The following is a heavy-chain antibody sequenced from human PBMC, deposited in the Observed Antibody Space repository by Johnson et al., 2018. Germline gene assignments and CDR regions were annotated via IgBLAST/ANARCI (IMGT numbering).Heavy chain of an antibody. CDR1: GFTFSSYG. Sequence: QVQLVQSGGGVVQPGRSLRLSCAASGFTFSSYGMHWVRQAPGKGLEWVAVISYDGSNKYYADSVKGRFTISRDNSKNTLYLQMNRLRAEDTAVYYCAKVKLPYYYYGMDVWGQGTTVTVSS. CDR2: ISYDGSNK. J-gene: IGHJ6*02. CDR3: AKVKLPYYYYGMDV. V-gene: IGHV3-30*18. D-gene: IGHD6-6*01.